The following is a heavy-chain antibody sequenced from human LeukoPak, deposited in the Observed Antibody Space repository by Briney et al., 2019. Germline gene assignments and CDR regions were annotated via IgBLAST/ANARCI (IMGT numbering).Heavy chain of an antibody. J-gene: IGHJ4*02. Sequence: GESLKISCKGSGYSFSNYWIGWVRQMPGKGLEWMRIIYPGDSHTGYSPSFQGQVTISADKSISTAYLQWSSLKASDTAMYYCARQIVTTIGGDYWGQGTLVTVSS. V-gene: IGHV5-51*01. CDR3: ARQIVTTIGGDY. D-gene: IGHD5-12*01. CDR1: GYSFSNYW. CDR2: IYPGDSHT.